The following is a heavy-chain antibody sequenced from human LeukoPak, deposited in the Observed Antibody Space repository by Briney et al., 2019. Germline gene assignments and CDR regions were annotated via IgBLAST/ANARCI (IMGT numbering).Heavy chain of an antibody. CDR1: DYLFSNYG. CDR2: ISAYTGNT. V-gene: IGHV1-18*01. J-gene: IGHJ4*02. D-gene: IGHD6-19*01. Sequence: ASLKVSCKASDYLFSNYGFFWVRQAPGQGLEWMGWISAYTGNTNYAPKFQDRVSMSTDTSTSTAYMELRSLRSEDTAVYFCARSSSIAVGTDYWGQGTLVTVSS. CDR3: ARSSSIAVGTDY.